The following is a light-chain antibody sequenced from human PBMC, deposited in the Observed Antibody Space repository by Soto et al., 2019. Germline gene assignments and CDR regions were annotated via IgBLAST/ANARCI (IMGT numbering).Light chain of an antibody. CDR2: GAS. J-gene: IGKJ1*01. V-gene: IGKV3-20*01. CDR3: QQYGSSPRT. CDR1: QSVSSN. Sequence: EIVMTQSPATLSVSPGERATLSCRASQSVSSNLAWYQQKPGQAPRLLIYGASTRATGIPDRFSGSGSGTDFTVTISRLEPEDFAVYYCQQYGSSPRTFGQGTKVEIK.